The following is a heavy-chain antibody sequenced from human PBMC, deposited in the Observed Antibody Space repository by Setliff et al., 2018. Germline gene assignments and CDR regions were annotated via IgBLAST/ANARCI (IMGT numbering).Heavy chain of an antibody. CDR3: ARSPAVLGIVYLDP. Sequence: ASVKVSCKTSGFRFTNFGFSWVRQAPGQGLEWMGGIIPMFGTPAYAQKFQDRVTITTDESKSTAYMELDSLRSEDTAVYYCARSPAVLGIVYLDPWGQGTLVTVSS. CDR2: IIPMFGTP. D-gene: IGHD2-15*01. V-gene: IGHV1-69*05. CDR1: GFRFTNFG. J-gene: IGHJ5*02.